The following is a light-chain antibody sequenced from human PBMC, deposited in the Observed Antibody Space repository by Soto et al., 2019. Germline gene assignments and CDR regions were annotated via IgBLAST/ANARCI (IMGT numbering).Light chain of an antibody. CDR2: KAS. CDR1: QTISSW. Sequence: DIQMTQSPSTLSASVGDRVTITCRASQTISSWLAWYQQKPGKAPKLLIYKASTLKSGVPSRFSGSGSGTEFTLTISSLQPEDFATYYCQQHNSYSGAFGQGTKVDIK. V-gene: IGKV1-5*03. J-gene: IGKJ1*01. CDR3: QQHNSYSGA.